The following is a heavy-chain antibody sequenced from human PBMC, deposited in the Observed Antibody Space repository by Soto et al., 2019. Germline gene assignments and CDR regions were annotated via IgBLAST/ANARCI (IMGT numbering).Heavy chain of an antibody. CDR2: INPATGAA. Sequence: QLHLVQSGAVVKKPGASVTVSCSASGYPVTAYYMHWVRQAPGRGLEWMGGINPATGAAKYTQTFQGRVTMTRATPPSTVFMELGGLTSEDTAVFYCAEGGGVGVAGSAAFDMWGQGTLVTVSS. D-gene: IGHD3-3*01. CDR1: GYPVTAYY. V-gene: IGHV1-2*02. CDR3: AEGGGVGVAGSAAFDM. J-gene: IGHJ3*02.